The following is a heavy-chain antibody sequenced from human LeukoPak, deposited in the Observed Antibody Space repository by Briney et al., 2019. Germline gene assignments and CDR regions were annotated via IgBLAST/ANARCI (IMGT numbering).Heavy chain of an antibody. Sequence: GGSLRLSCAASGFSFISYGMHWVRQAPGKGLEWVGVISDDGRRKDYADSVKGRFTISRDNSKDTLYLQMNSLRAEDAAVYYCAKRPSDYGDYVSYFDYWGQGTLVTVSS. CDR3: AKRPSDYGDYVSYFDY. CDR1: GFSFISYG. D-gene: IGHD4-17*01. V-gene: IGHV3-30*18. J-gene: IGHJ4*02. CDR2: ISDDGRRK.